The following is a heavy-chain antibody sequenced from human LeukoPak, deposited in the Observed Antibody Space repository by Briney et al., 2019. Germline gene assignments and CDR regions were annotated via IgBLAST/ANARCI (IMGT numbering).Heavy chain of an antibody. D-gene: IGHD4-17*01. CDR1: GFTFSSYS. V-gene: IGHV3-30*18. J-gene: IGHJ6*02. Sequence: GGSLRLSCAASGFTFSSYSMNWVRQAPGKGLEWVAVISYDGSNKYYADSVKGRFTISRDNSKNTLYLQMNSLRAEDTAVYYCAKDLGDLQKYYYYGMDVWGQGTTVTVSS. CDR2: ISYDGSNK. CDR3: AKDLGDLQKYYYYGMDV.